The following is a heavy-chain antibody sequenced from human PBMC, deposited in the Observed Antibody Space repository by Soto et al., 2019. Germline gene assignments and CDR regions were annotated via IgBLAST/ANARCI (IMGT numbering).Heavy chain of an antibody. J-gene: IGHJ5*02. D-gene: IGHD1-1*01. Sequence: QITLKESGPTLVKPTQTLTLTCTFSGFSLSTSGVGVGWIRQPPGKALEWLALIYWDDDKRYSPSLKSRLTITKDTSKNQVVLTMTKMDPVDTATYYCAHRYPGGGGSPTGEDWFDPWGQGTLVTVSS. CDR3: AHRYPGGGGSPTGEDWFDP. CDR1: GFSLSTSGVG. CDR2: IYWDDDK. V-gene: IGHV2-5*02.